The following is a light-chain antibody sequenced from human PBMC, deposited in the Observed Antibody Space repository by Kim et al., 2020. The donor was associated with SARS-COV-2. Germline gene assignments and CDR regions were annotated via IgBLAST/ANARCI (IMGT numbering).Light chain of an antibody. CDR1: QSISSW. Sequence: SSFVGDSVTITCRASQSISSWLAWYQQKPGKAPKLLIFKASSLESGVPSRFSGSGSGTEFTLTISSLQPDDFATYYCQQYNSYSATFGQGTKLEI. CDR3: QQYNSYSAT. J-gene: IGKJ2*01. CDR2: KAS. V-gene: IGKV1-5*03.